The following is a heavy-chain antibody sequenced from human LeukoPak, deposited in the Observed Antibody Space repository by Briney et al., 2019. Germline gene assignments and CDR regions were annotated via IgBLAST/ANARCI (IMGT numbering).Heavy chain of an antibody. D-gene: IGHD3-16*01. CDR3: AKFWVVGDSSWYDP. Sequence: GGSLRLSCVASRMTFATYAMTWARRAPGKGLEWVAVISDDGRTIHYADSMKGRFTISRDNSKNTLFLQMSSLRVEDTAVYYCAKFWVVGDSSWYDPWGQGTLVTVSS. J-gene: IGHJ5*02. CDR1: RMTFATYA. V-gene: IGHV3-23*01. CDR2: ISDDGRTI.